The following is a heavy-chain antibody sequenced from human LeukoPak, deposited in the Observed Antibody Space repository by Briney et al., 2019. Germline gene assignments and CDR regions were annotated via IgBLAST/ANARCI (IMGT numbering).Heavy chain of an antibody. CDR3: TTDFLYYYGSGSYYNNWFDP. Sequence: GGALGLPCAASGFTLSNAWMNWVRQAPGKGLEWVGRIKSKTDCGTTDYAAPVKGRFTISRDDSKNTLYLQMNSLKTEDTAVYYCTTDFLYYYGSGSYYNNWFDPRGQGTLVTVSS. V-gene: IGHV3-15*01. J-gene: IGHJ5*02. CDR2: IKSKTDCGTT. CDR1: GFTLSNAW. D-gene: IGHD3-10*01.